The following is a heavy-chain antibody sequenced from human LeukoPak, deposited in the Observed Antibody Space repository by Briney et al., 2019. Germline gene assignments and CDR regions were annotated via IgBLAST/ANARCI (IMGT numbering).Heavy chain of an antibody. V-gene: IGHV4-39*01. D-gene: IGHD6-13*01. Sequence: PSETLSLTCTVSGGSISSSSYYWGWIRQPPGKGLEWIGSIYYSGSTYYNPSLKSRVTISVDTSKNQFSLKLNSVTAADTAVYYCARHGIGDSSKDYFDYWGQGTLVTVSS. J-gene: IGHJ4*02. CDR3: ARHGIGDSSKDYFDY. CDR1: GGSISSSSYY. CDR2: IYYSGST.